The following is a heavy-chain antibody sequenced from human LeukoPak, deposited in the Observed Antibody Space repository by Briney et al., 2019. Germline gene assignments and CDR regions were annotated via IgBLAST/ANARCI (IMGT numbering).Heavy chain of an antibody. CDR1: GGSFSGYY. J-gene: IGHJ3*02. V-gene: IGHV4-34*01. D-gene: IGHD6-6*01. CDR2: INHRGST. CDR3: ARGSIAARNDAFDI. Sequence: SETLSLTCAVYGGSFSGYYWSWIRQPPGNGLEWIGEINHRGSTNYNPSLKSRVTISVDTSENQFSLKLRSVTAADTAVYYCARGSIAARNDAFDIWGQGTMVTVSS.